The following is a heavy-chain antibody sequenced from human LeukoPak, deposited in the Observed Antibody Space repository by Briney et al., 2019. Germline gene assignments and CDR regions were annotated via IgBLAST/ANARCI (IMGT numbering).Heavy chain of an antibody. Sequence: GGSLRLSCAASEFPFSGYAMHWVRQAPGKGLEWVAVISYDGSNKYFADSVKGRFTISRDNSKNTLFLQMNSLRAEDTALYYCARPYSGFFAAFDIWGQGTMVTVSS. CDR2: ISYDGSNK. CDR3: ARPYSGFFAAFDI. D-gene: IGHD3-10*01. CDR1: EFPFSGYA. J-gene: IGHJ3*02. V-gene: IGHV3-30-3*01.